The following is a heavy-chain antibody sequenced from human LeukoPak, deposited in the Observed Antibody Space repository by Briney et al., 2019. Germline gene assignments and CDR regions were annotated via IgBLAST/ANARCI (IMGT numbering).Heavy chain of an antibody. Sequence: GGSLRLSCAASGFTFSSYSMNWVRQAPGKGLEWVSSISSSSYIYYADSVKGRFTISRDNAKNSLYLQMNSLRAEDTAVYYCASRLANTAPADYWGQGTLVTVSS. J-gene: IGHJ4*02. D-gene: IGHD5-18*01. CDR1: GFTFSSYS. CDR2: ISSSSYI. V-gene: IGHV3-21*01. CDR3: ASRLANTAPADY.